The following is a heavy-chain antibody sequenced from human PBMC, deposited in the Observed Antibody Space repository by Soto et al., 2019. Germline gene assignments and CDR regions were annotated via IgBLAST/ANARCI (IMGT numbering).Heavy chain of an antibody. CDR3: AVIVVVVAANEAFDI. CDR1: GGTFSSYT. V-gene: IGHV1-69*02. CDR2: IIPILGIA. D-gene: IGHD2-15*01. J-gene: IGHJ3*02. Sequence: QVQLVQSGAEVKKPGSSVKVSCKASGGTFSSYTISWVRQAPGQGLEWMGRIIPILGIANYAQKFQGRVTITADKSTSTAYMELSSLRSEDTAVYYCAVIVVVVAANEAFDIWGQGTMVTVSS.